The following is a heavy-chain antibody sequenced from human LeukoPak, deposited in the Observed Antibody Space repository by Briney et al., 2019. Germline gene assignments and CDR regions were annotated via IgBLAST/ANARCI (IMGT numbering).Heavy chain of an antibody. Sequence: SETLSLTCTVSGGSISSYYWSWIRQTPGQGLEWIGYIYYSGSTNYNPSLKSRVTISVDTSKNQFSLKLSSVTAADTAVYYCARRGYGSGSFNRYYFDYWGQGNLVTVSS. CDR1: GGSISSYY. J-gene: IGHJ4*02. CDR3: ARRGYGSGSFNRYYFDY. CDR2: IYYSGST. V-gene: IGHV4-59*08. D-gene: IGHD3-10*01.